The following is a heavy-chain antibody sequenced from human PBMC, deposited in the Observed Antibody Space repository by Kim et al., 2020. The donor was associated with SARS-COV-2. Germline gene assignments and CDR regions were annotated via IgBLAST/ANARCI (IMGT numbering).Heavy chain of an antibody. CDR3: ARQIHGDLLSSYYTLWLDP. J-gene: IGHJ5*02. Sequence: SETLSLTCTVSGGSINNSYWSWIRQPPGKGLEWIGYIYSSGTTTYNPSLKSRVTISVDTSKNQFSLKLSSVTAADTAAYYCARQIHGDLLSSYYTLWLDP. D-gene: IGHD3-22*01. V-gene: IGHV4-59*08. CDR2: IYSSGTT. CDR1: GGSINNSY.